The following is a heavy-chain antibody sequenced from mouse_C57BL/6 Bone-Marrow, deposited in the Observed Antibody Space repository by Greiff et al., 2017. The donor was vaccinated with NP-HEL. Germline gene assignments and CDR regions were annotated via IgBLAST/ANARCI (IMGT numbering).Heavy chain of an antibody. CDR3: ARRDRGY. CDR2: INPSTGGT. V-gene: IGHV1-42*01. D-gene: IGHD2-14*01. J-gene: IGHJ3*01. CDR1: GYSFTGYY. Sequence: EVQLQQSGPELVKPGASVKISCKASGYSFTGYYMNWVKQSPEKSLEWIGEINPSTGGTTYKQMFKAKATLTVDKSSSTAYKQLKSLTSEDAAVYYCARRDRGYWGQGTLVTVSA.